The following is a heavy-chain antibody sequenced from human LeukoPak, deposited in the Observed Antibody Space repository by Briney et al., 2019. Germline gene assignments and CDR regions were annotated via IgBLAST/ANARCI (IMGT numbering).Heavy chain of an antibody. J-gene: IGHJ4*02. V-gene: IGHV1-18*01. CDR2: ISAYNGNT. Sequence: ASMKVSCKASGYTFTTYGISWVRQAPGQGLGWMGWISAYNGNTYYTQKLQGRVTMTTDTSTTTAYMELRSLTSDDTAVYYCARDYGDNSGWVNFDYWGQGTLVTVSS. CDR1: GYTFTTYG. D-gene: IGHD4-23*01. CDR3: ARDYGDNSGWVNFDY.